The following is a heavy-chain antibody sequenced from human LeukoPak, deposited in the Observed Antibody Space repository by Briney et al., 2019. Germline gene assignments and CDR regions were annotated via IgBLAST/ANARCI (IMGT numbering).Heavy chain of an antibody. CDR2: IIPIFGTA. CDR1: GYTFTSYY. J-gene: IGHJ6*03. V-gene: IGHV1-69*05. Sequence: SVKVSCKASGYTFTSYYMHWVRQAPGQGLEWMGGIIPIFGTANYAQKFQGRVTITTDESTSTAYMELSSLRSEDTAVYYCARGHPFYYYYYMDVWGKGTTVTVSS. CDR3: ARGHPFYYYYYMDV.